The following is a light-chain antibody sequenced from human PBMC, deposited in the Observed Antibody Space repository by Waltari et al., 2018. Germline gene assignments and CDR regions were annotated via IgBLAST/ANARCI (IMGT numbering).Light chain of an antibody. J-gene: IGKJ1*01. V-gene: IGKV3-20*01. CDR3: QQYGRSPPT. CDR1: QSIITNY. CDR2: GAS. Sequence: EIVLTQSPGTLSLSPVERATLSCRSSQSIITNYLAWYQQKPGQAPRLLISGASSRAPGIPDRFSGSGSGTDFTLNIRRLEPEDSAVYYCQQYGRSPPTFGQGTKVEIK.